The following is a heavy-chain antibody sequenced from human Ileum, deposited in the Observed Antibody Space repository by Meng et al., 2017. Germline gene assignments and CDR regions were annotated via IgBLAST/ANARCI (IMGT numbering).Heavy chain of an antibody. J-gene: IGHJ4*02. CDR1: GGSSSSSFY. CDR2: IYLAGSP. V-gene: IGHV4-4*02. D-gene: IGHD2-15*01. CDR3: VRHGGKYFDS. Sequence: QVQRQETGPGLVVPSGPLSLTCTVSGGSSSSSFYWIRVRQSPGKGLEWIGQIYLAGSPNYNPSLESRVTISVDKSKNQFSLRLTSVTAADTAIFYCVRHGGKYFDSWGQGTLVTVSS.